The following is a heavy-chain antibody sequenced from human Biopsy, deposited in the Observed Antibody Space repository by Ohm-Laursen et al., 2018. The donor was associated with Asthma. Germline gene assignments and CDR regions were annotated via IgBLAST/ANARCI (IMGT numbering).Heavy chain of an antibody. CDR1: GFTFGDYW. D-gene: IGHD3-3*02. CDR2: MKHDGSEK. J-gene: IGHJ1*01. CDR3: ARTFHFWSPYHAEHYQL. Sequence: SLRLSCSASGFTFGDYWMSWVRQVPGKGLEWVANMKHDGSEKNHVDSLKGRFTISRDNAKNLLYLQMNSLRAEDTAVYYCARTFHFWSPYHAEHYQLWGQGTLVTVSS. V-gene: IGHV3-7*01.